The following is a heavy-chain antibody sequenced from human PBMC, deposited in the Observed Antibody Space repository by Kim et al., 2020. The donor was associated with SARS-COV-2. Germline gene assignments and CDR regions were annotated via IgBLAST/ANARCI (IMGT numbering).Heavy chain of an antibody. V-gene: IGHV2-70*01. D-gene: IGHD4-17*01. Sequence: KYYRTSLKTRLTISKDTSKNQVVLTMTNMDPVDTATYYCARTTVTTGSDYWGQGTLVTVSS. CDR3: ARTTVTTGSDY. J-gene: IGHJ4*02. CDR2: K.